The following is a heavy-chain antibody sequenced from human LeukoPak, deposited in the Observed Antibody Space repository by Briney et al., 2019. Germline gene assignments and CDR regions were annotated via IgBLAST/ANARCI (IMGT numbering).Heavy chain of an antibody. J-gene: IGHJ4*02. CDR3: AKDRRGYSGGGVDY. D-gene: IGHD5-18*01. Sequence: GGSLRLSCAASGFTVSSNYMSWVRQAPGKGLEWVSVIYSGGSTYYADSVKGRFTISRDNSKNTLYLQMNSLRAEGTAVYYCAKDRRGYSGGGVDYWGQGTLVTVSS. CDR1: GFTVSSNY. CDR2: IYSGGST. V-gene: IGHV3-53*01.